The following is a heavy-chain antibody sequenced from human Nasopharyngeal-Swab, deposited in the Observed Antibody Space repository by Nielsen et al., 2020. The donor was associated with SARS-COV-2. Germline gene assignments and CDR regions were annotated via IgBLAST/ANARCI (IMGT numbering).Heavy chain of an antibody. CDR2: IIPIFGTA. J-gene: IGHJ6*02. Sequence: SVKVSCKASGGIFSSYAISWVRQAPGQGLEWMGGIIPIFGTANYAQKFQGRVTITADESTSTAYMELSSLRSEDTAVYYCAAELIASGWYSGYYYYGMDVWGQGTTVTVSS. CDR3: AAELIASGWYSGYYYYGMDV. CDR1: GGIFSSYA. D-gene: IGHD6-19*01. V-gene: IGHV1-69*13.